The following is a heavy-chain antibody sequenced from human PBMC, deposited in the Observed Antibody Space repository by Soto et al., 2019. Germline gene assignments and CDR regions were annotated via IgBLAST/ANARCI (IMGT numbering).Heavy chain of an antibody. CDR3: SKAAPACDFWSGYLYDY. CDR2: ISWHSGSI. Sequence: EVQLVESGGGLVQPGRSLRLSCAASGFTFDDYAMHWVRQAPGKGLEWVSGISWHSGSIGYADSVKGRFTISRDNAKNSLDLQINSLGAEDQGLYYCSKAAPACDFWSGYLYDYWGQGTLVTVSS. D-gene: IGHD3-3*01. CDR1: GFTFDDYA. V-gene: IGHV3-9*01. J-gene: IGHJ4*02.